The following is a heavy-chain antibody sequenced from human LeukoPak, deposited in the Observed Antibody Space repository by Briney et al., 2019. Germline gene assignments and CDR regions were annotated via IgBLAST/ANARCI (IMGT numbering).Heavy chain of an antibody. D-gene: IGHD1-26*01. CDR1: GFTFSSYG. J-gene: IGHJ4*02. CDR2: IRYDGSNK. V-gene: IGHV3-30*02. CDR3: APHSGPRLSYFDY. Sequence: GRSLRLSCAASGFTFSSYGMHWVRQAPGKGLEWVAFIRYDGSNKYYADSVKGRFTISRDNSKNTLYLQMNSLRAEDTAVYYCAPHSGPRLSYFDYWGQGTLVTVSS.